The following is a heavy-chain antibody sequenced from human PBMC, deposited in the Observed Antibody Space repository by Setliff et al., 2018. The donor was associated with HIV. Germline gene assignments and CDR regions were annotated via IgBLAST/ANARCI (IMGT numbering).Heavy chain of an antibody. Sequence: SETLSLTCAVYGGSFSDYYWNWIRQTPGKGLEWLGEIDHRGRTNYNPSLKNRVTISRDSSKNQFSLRLSSTTVADTSVYYCARGFEGFCSGGSCHWFDSWGQGTLVTVSS. CDR3: ARGFEGFCSGGSCHWFDS. V-gene: IGHV4-34*01. CDR2: IDHRGRT. CDR1: GGSFSDYY. J-gene: IGHJ5*01. D-gene: IGHD2-15*01.